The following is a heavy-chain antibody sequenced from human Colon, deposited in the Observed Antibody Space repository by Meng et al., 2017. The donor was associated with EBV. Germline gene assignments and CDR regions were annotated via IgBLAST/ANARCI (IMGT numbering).Heavy chain of an antibody. Sequence: QVELQESGPRLGKPSGALSLTCAVSGGSLSSRNWWSWVRQPPGKGLEWIGEIYHSGSTNYNPSLKSRVTITVDESKNQFSLRLSSVTAADTAVYYCARVGAYCGGDCYHPRWGQGTLVTVSS. CDR3: ARVGAYCGGDCYHPR. CDR1: GGSLSSRNW. J-gene: IGHJ4*02. V-gene: IGHV4-4*02. CDR2: IYHSGST. D-gene: IGHD2-21*02.